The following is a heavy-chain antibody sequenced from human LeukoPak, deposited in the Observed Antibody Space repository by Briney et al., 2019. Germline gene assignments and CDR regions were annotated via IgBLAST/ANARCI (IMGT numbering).Heavy chain of an antibody. CDR3: AKEGLDYYDSSGYYDD. CDR1: GFTFSSKW. Sequence: RPGGSLRLSCAASGFTFSSKWMSWVRQAPGKGLEWVANIKYDGSEKYYVDSVKGRFTISRDNAKNSLYLQMNSLRAEDTAVYYCAKEGLDYYDSSGYYDDWGQGTLVTVSS. J-gene: IGHJ4*02. V-gene: IGHV3-7*01. D-gene: IGHD3-22*01. CDR2: IKYDGSEK.